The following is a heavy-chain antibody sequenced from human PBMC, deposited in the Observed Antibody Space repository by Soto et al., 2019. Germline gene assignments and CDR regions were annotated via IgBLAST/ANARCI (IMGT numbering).Heavy chain of an antibody. D-gene: IGHD6-19*01. CDR2: IKSDGSST. CDR3: ARSPSSGWYYFDY. J-gene: IGHJ4*02. V-gene: IGHV3-74*01. Sequence: PGGSLRLSCAASDFTFSNYWMYWVRRAPGKGLVWVSRIKSDGSSTSYADSVEGRFTISRDNAKTTLYLQMNSLRGEDTAVYYCARSPSSGWYYFDYWRQGALVTVSS. CDR1: DFTFSNYW.